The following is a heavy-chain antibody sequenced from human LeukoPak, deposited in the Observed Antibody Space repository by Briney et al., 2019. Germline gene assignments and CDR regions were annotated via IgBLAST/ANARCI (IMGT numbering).Heavy chain of an antibody. Sequence: ASVKVSCKASGYTFSGYYIHWVRQAPGQGLEWMGRINPNNGGTNYAQKFQGRVTMTWDMSMSTAYKELSRLRSDDTAVYYCAGEDNSSGYRPFDIWGQGTMVTVPS. J-gene: IGHJ3*02. V-gene: IGHV1-2*06. CDR2: INPNNGGT. D-gene: IGHD3-22*01. CDR1: GYTFSGYY. CDR3: AGEDNSSGYRPFDI.